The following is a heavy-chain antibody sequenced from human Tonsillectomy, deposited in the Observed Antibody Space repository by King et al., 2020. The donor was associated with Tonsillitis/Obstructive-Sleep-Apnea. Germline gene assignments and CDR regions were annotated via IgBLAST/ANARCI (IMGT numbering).Heavy chain of an antibody. CDR3: TTDLSYYGFWSGYF. D-gene: IGHD3-3*01. J-gene: IGHJ4*02. CDR2: IKSKTDGGTT. Sequence: VQLVESGGGLVKPGGSLRLSCAASGFTFSNAWMSWVRQAPGKGLEWVGRIKSKTDGGTTDYAAPVKGRFTISRDDSKNTLYLQMNSLKTEDTAVYYCTTDLSYYGFWSGYFWGQGTLVTVSS. CDR1: GFTFSNAW. V-gene: IGHV3-15*01.